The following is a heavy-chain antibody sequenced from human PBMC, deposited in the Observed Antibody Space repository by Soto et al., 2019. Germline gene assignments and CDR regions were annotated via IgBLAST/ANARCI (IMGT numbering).Heavy chain of an antibody. CDR3: AKDPSRKNYYDSSGYLNY. D-gene: IGHD3-22*01. J-gene: IGHJ4*02. CDR1: GFTFSSYG. V-gene: IGHV3-30*18. Sequence: GGSLRLSCAASGFTFSSYGIHWVRQAPGKGLEWVAVISYDGSNKYYADSVKGRFTISRDNSKNTLYLQMNSLRAEDTAVYYCAKDPSRKNYYDSSGYLNYWGQGTLVTVSS. CDR2: ISYDGSNK.